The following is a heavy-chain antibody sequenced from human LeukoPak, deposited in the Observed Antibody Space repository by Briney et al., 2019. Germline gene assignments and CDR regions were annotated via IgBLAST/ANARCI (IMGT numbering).Heavy chain of an antibody. CDR3: ARETVTGSWYYFDY. J-gene: IGHJ4*02. D-gene: IGHD4-17*01. CDR2: IYNSGST. Sequence: SETPFLTCTVSGGSISSYYWSWIRQPAGKGLEWIGRIYNSGSTDHNPSLKSRVTMSLDTSKNQFSLKLSSVTAADTAVYYCARETVTGSWYYFDYWGQGTPVTVSS. CDR1: GGSISSYY. V-gene: IGHV4-4*07.